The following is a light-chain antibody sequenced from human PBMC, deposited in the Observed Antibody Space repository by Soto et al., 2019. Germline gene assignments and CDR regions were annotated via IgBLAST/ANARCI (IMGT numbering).Light chain of an antibody. CDR2: DVS. CDR3: SSYTTSNTRQIV. J-gene: IGLJ1*01. Sequence: QSALPQPASVSVSPGQSITISCTGTSSDVGGYNYVSWYQHHPGKAPKLLIYDVSNRPSGVSNRFSGSKSDNTASLTISGLQPEDEADYYCSSYTTSNTRQIVFGTGTKVTVL. V-gene: IGLV2-14*03. CDR1: SSDVGGYNY.